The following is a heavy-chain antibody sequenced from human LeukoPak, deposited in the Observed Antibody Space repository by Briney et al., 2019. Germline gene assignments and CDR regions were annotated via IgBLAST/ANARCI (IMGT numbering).Heavy chain of an antibody. D-gene: IGHD3-22*01. Sequence: PSDTLSLTCTVSGGFISTYYWSWIRQPPGKGLEWIGYIHYSGGTNYNPSLKSRVTISVDTSKNQFSLKLTSVTAADTAVYYCAREQYDSSGYFFLDLWGRGTLVTVSS. V-gene: IGHV4-59*01. CDR2: IHYSGGT. J-gene: IGHJ2*01. CDR3: AREQYDSSGYFFLDL. CDR1: GGFISTYY.